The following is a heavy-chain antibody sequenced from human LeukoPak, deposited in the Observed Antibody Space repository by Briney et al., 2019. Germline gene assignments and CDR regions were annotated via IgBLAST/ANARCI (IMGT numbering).Heavy chain of an antibody. Sequence: GGSLRLSCAASGFTFSSYGMHWVRQAPGKGLEWVAFIRYDGSNKYYADSVKGRFTISRDNSKNTLYLQMNSLRAEDTAVYYCAKVRGYSYGPKDYWGQGTLVTVSS. D-gene: IGHD5-18*01. V-gene: IGHV3-30*02. J-gene: IGHJ4*02. CDR1: GFTFSSYG. CDR3: AKVRGYSYGPKDY. CDR2: IRYDGSNK.